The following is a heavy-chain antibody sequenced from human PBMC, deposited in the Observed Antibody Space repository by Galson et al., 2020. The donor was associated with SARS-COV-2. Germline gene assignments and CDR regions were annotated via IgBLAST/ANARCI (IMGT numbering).Heavy chain of an antibody. Sequence: GGSLRLSCAASGFTFSDYYMSWIRQAPGKGLEWVSYISSSSSYTNYADSVKGRFTISRDNAKNSLYLQMNSLRAEDTAVYYCARDTTVAYYYYYYGMDVWGQGTTVTVSS. V-gene: IGHV3-11*06. J-gene: IGHJ6*02. CDR3: ARDTTVAYYYYYYGMDV. CDR2: ISSSSSYT. CDR1: GFTFSDYY. D-gene: IGHD4-17*01.